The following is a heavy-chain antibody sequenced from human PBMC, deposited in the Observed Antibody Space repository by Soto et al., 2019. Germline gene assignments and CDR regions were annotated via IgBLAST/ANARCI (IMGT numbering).Heavy chain of an antibody. D-gene: IGHD6-6*01. Sequence: SGPTLLNPTQTLTLTCTFSGFSLSTSGMCVSWIRQRPGKALEWLALIDWDDDKYYSTSLKTRLTISKDTSKNQVVLTMTNMDPVDTATYYCARHSSSSRWDYYYSGMDVWGQGTTVTVSS. J-gene: IGHJ6*02. CDR3: ARHSSSSRWDYYYSGMDV. CDR1: GFSLSTSGMC. CDR2: IDWDDDK. V-gene: IGHV2-70*01.